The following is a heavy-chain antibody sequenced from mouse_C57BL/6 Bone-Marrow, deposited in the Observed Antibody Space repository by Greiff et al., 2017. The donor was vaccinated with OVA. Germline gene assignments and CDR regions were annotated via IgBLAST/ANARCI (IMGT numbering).Heavy chain of an antibody. CDR1: GYTFTSYW. CDR3: ARGDYSNYLYYAMDY. D-gene: IGHD2-5*01. V-gene: IGHV1-61*01. J-gene: IGHJ4*01. CDR2: IYPSDSET. Sequence: VQLQQPGAELVRPGSSVKLSCKASGYTFTSYWMDWVKQRPGQGLEWIGNIYPSDSETHYNQKFKDKATLTVDKASSTDYMQLSSLTSEDSAVYYCARGDYSNYLYYAMDYWGQGTSVTVSS.